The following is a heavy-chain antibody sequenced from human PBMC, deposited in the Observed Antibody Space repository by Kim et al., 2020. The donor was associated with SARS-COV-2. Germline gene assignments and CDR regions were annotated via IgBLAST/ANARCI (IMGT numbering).Heavy chain of an antibody. V-gene: IGHV3-9*01. CDR3: AKFSLDILTDYYYGMYV. CDR1: GFTFDDYA. J-gene: IGHJ6*02. CDR2: ISWNSGSI. Sequence: GGSLRLSCAASGFTFDDYAMNWVRQAPGKGLEWVSGISWNSGSIGYADSVKGRFTISRDNAKNSLYLQMNSLRAEDTALYYCAKFSLDILTDYYYGMYVWGQGTSVTASS. D-gene: IGHD3-9*01.